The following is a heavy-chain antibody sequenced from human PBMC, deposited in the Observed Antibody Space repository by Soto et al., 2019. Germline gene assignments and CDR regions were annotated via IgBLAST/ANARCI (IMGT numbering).Heavy chain of an antibody. D-gene: IGHD3-9*01. Sequence: PGGSLRLSCAASGFTLSRYGMHWVRQAPGKGLEWVAVISYDGSNKYYADSVKGRFTISRDNSKNTLYLQMNSLRAEDTAVYYCAKDPQDDILTGTSGGNYFDYWGQGTLVTVSS. CDR1: GFTLSRYG. J-gene: IGHJ4*02. CDR2: ISYDGSNK. CDR3: AKDPQDDILTGTSGGNYFDY. V-gene: IGHV3-30*18.